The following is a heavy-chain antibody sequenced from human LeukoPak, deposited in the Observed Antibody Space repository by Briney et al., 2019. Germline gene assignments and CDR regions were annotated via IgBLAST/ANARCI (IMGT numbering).Heavy chain of an antibody. CDR1: GYTFTGYY. V-gene: IGHV1-2*02. J-gene: IGHJ4*02. Sequence: GASVKVSCKASGYTFTGYYMHWVRRAPGQGLEWMGWINPNSGGTNYAQKFQGRVTMTRDTSISTAYMELSRLRSDDTAVYYCARGDYDFWSGYYLDYWGQGTLVTVSS. CDR2: INPNSGGT. D-gene: IGHD3-3*01. CDR3: ARGDYDFWSGYYLDY.